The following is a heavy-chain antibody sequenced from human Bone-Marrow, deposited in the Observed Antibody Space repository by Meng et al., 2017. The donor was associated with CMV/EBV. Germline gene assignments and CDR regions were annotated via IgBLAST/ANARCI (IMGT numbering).Heavy chain of an antibody. D-gene: IGHD6-19*01. CDR2: INHSGST. CDR1: GGSFSGYY. CDR3: ARLRAVAGPYYYYYYGMDV. J-gene: IGHJ6*02. V-gene: IGHV4-34*01. Sequence: GSLRLSCAVYGGSFSGYYWSWIRQPPGKGLEWIGEINHSGSTNYNPSLKSRVTISVDTSKNQFSPKLSSVTAADTAVYYCARLRAVAGPYYYYYYGMDVWGQGTTVTVSS.